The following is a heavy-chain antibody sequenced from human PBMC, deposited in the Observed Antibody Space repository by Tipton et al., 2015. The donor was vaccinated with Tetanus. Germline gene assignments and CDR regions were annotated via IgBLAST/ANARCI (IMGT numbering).Heavy chain of an antibody. Sequence: VQLVQSGAEMKKPRQSLKISCEVSGHNSRSYWISWVRQMPGKGLEWMGIIYPGDSDTTYSPSFRGQVTISADKSISTAYLEWSSLKASDTAIYFCARLPKHYSASGSTWGQGTLVTVSS. V-gene: IGHV5-51*01. CDR1: GHNSRSYW. D-gene: IGHD3-10*01. CDR2: IYPGDSDT. CDR3: ARLPKHYSASGST. J-gene: IGHJ4*02.